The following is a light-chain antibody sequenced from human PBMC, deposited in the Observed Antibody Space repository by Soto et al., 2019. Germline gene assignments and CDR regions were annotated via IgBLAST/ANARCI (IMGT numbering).Light chain of an antibody. CDR1: ETVSSY. J-gene: IGKJ5*01. Sequence: VLSQSPVTVSLSPGDRASLPCRASETVSSYLLWYQQKPGQDPRLLIYDASERATGIPDRFSGSGSETDFTLTISSLEPEDLGVYYCLHRMNWPLTFGQGTRLEIK. V-gene: IGKV3-11*01. CDR2: DAS. CDR3: LHRMNWPLT.